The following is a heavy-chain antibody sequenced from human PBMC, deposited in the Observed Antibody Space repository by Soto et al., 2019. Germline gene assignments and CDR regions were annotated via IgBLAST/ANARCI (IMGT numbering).Heavy chain of an antibody. D-gene: IGHD2-8*01. CDR1: GGTFSSYT. J-gene: IGHJ6*02. V-gene: IGHV1-69*02. Sequence: QVQLVQSGAEVKKPGSSVKVSCKASGGTFSSYTISWVRQAPGQGLEWMGRIIPILGIANYAQKFQGRVTITADKSTSTASMELSSLRSENTAVYYCARTVWDCMDVWCQGTRVTVSS. CDR3: ARTVWDCMDV. CDR2: IIPILGIA.